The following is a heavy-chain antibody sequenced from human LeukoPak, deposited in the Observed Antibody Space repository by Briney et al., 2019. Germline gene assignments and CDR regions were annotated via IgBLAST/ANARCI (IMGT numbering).Heavy chain of an antibody. J-gene: IGHJ4*02. Sequence: PSETLSLTCTVSGGSISSYYRSWIRQPPGKGLEWIGYIYYSGSTNYNPSLKSRVTISVDTSKNQFSLKLSSVTAADTAVYYCARGEEWLGELDYWGQGTLVTVSS. CDR1: GGSISSYY. V-gene: IGHV4-59*01. CDR2: IYYSGST. D-gene: IGHD6-19*01. CDR3: ARGEEWLGELDY.